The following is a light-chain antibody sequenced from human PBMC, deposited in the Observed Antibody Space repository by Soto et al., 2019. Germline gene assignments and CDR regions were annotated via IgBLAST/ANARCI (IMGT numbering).Light chain of an antibody. Sequence: AIQLTQSPSSLSASVGDRVTITCRASQDIRGALSWYQQKPGKAPKMLIYDVSTLESGVPLRFSGSSSGTDFTLTISSLQPVDFATYSSQPFNSYPTPFGNETRPAIK. CDR1: QDIRGA. J-gene: IGKJ5*01. CDR3: QPFNSYPTP. V-gene: IGKV1-13*02. CDR2: DVS.